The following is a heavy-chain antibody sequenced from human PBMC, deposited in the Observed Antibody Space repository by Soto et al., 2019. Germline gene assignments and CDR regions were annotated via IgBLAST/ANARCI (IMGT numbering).Heavy chain of an antibody. V-gene: IGHV1-18*01. CDR2: ISAYSGNA. D-gene: IGHD2-15*01. CDR1: GYTFTNYG. J-gene: IGHJ4*02. Sequence: QVQLVQSGAEVKKPGASVKVSCKASGYTFTNYGISWVRQAPGQGLEWMGWISAYSGNANYAQKLQGRVTMTTDTSTSTAYMELRSLTSDDTAVYYWARVSDIVRHFGYWGQGTLVTVSS. CDR3: ARVSDIVRHFGY.